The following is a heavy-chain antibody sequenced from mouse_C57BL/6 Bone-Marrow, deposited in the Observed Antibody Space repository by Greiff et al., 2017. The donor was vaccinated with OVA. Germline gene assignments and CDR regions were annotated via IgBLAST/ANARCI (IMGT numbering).Heavy chain of an antibody. CDR2: IDPANGDT. Sequence: EVQLQQSGAELVRPGASVKLSCTASGFTIKDDYMHWVKQRPEQGLEWIGWIDPANGDTDYASKFPGKATITADTSSNTAYLQLSSLTSEDTADYYCTTRRQLRPDNYAMDYWGQGTTVTVSS. CDR1: GFTIKDDY. CDR3: TTRRQLRPDNYAMDY. D-gene: IGHD3-2*02. J-gene: IGHJ4*01. V-gene: IGHV14-4*01.